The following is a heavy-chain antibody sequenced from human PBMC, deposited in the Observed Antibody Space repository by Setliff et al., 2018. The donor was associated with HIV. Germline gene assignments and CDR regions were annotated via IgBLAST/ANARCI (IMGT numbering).Heavy chain of an antibody. J-gene: IGHJ3*02. D-gene: IGHD3-3*01. V-gene: IGHV1-46*01. CDR1: GYTFTQYY. CDR3: ARDLGGITLFGVVIQGAFDI. Sequence: ASVKVSCKASGYTFTQYYIHWVRQAPGQGLEWMGIINPSGGSTGYAQKFQGRVTVTSDTSTSTQHMELSSLRSDDTAVYYCARDLGGITLFGVVIQGAFDIWGQGTMVTVSS. CDR2: INPSGGST.